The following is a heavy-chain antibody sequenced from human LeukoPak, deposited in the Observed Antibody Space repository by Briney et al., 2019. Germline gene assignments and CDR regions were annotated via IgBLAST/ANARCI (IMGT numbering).Heavy chain of an antibody. D-gene: IGHD5-24*01. J-gene: IGHJ4*02. CDR1: GFTFSSYG. Sequence: PGGSLRLSCAASGFTFSSYGMHWVRQAPGKGLEWVAVISYDGSNKYYADSVKGRFTISRDNSKNTLYLQMNSLKTEDTAMYYCARPSPPGDGYNPCDYWGPGALVVVSP. CDR3: ARPSPPGDGYNPCDY. V-gene: IGHV3-30*19. CDR2: ISYDGSNK.